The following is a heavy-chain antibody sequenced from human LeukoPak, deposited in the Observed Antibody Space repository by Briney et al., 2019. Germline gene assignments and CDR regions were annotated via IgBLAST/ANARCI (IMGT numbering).Heavy chain of an antibody. D-gene: IGHD6-13*01. Sequence: PGGSLRLSCAASEFTFSSYAMHWVRQAPGKGLEWVAVISYDGSNKYYADSVKGRFTISRDNSKNTLYLQMNSLRAEDTAVYYCARDSSSWYGDAFDIWGQGTMVTVSS. CDR3: ARDSSSWYGDAFDI. CDR1: EFTFSSYA. J-gene: IGHJ3*02. V-gene: IGHV3-30-3*01. CDR2: ISYDGSNK.